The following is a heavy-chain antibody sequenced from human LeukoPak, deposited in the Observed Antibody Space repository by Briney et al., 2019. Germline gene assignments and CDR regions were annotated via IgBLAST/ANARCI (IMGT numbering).Heavy chain of an antibody. CDR2: MYTLGNT. CDR3: AGYSGRYPYYMDV. V-gene: IGHV3-66*01. CDR1: GGSISSSNW. J-gene: IGHJ6*03. D-gene: IGHD1-26*01. Sequence: LSLTCAVSGGSISSSNWWSWVRQAPGKGLEWVSVMYTLGNTYYADSVRGRFTISRDNSKNTLYLQMNSLRAEDTAVYYCAGYSGRYPYYMDVWGKGTTVTISS.